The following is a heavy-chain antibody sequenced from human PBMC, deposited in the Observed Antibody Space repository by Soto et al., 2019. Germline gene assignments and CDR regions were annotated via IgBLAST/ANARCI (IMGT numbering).Heavy chain of an antibody. CDR2: IFYSGST. V-gene: IGHV4-31*03. CDR1: GGSISSGGYY. Sequence: TLSLTCTVSGGSISSGGYYWSWIRQHPGKGLEWIGYIFYSGSTYYNPSLKSRVTISVDTSKNQFSLYLQMNSLRTEDTALYYCAKFQGGGPIAVAGTPNDAFDIWGQGTMVTVSS. D-gene: IGHD6-19*01. J-gene: IGHJ3*02. CDR3: AKFQGGGPIAVAGTPNDAFDI.